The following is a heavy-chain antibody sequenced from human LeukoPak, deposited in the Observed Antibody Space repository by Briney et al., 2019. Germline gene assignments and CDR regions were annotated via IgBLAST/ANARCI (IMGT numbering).Heavy chain of an antibody. V-gene: IGHV3-30*18. CDR3: AKDRDSSWYSGCFDY. J-gene: IGHJ4*02. CDR1: GFTFTSYG. CDR2: ISYDGTYK. D-gene: IGHD6-13*01. Sequence: GRSLRLSCAASGFTFTSYGMHWVRQAPGKGLEWVAVISYDGTYKYYAGSVRGRFTISRDDSKNTLYLQTNSLRAEDTAVYYCAKDRDSSWYSGCFDYWGQGTLVTVSS.